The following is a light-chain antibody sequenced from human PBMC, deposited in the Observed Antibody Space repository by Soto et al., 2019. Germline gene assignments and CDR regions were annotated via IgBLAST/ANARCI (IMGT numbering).Light chain of an antibody. Sequence: EIVLTQSPATLSLSPGERATLSCRASQSVSSSLAWYQQKPGQAPRLLIYDASNRATGIPARFSGSGSGTDFTLTINNLEPEDFAVYYCQQRSNWLYTFGQGTKLEIK. V-gene: IGKV3-11*01. CDR2: DAS. CDR3: QQRSNWLYT. CDR1: QSVSSS. J-gene: IGKJ2*01.